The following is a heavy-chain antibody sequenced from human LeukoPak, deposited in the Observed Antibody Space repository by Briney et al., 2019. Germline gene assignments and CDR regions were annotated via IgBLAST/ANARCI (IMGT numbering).Heavy chain of an antibody. CDR2: IYSGGNT. Sequence: GGSLRLSCAASGFIFSSYVLSWVRQAPGKGLEWVSFIYSGGNTHYSDSVKGRFTISRDNSKNTLYLQMNSLRAEDTAIYYCARRAGEYSHPYDYWGQGTLVTVSS. D-gene: IGHD2-15*01. V-gene: IGHV3-23*05. CDR3: ARRAGEYSHPYDY. J-gene: IGHJ4*02. CDR1: GFIFSSYV.